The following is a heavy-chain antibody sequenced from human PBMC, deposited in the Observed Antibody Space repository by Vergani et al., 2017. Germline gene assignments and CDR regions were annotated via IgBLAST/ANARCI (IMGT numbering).Heavy chain of an antibody. CDR3: ARLGGYDEGDAFRIGYFDS. D-gene: IGHD3-16*01. Sequence: QVQLQESGPGLVKPSQTLSLTCSVSGDSISSGVYYWNWIRPHPGKGLEWIGYIYSTGSTHHNPSLRRRINMSVDTSNNQFSLKLNSVTAADTAMYYCARLGGYDEGDAFRIGYFDSWGPGILVTVSS. J-gene: IGHJ4*02. CDR1: GDSISSGVYY. CDR2: IYSTGST. V-gene: IGHV4-31*03.